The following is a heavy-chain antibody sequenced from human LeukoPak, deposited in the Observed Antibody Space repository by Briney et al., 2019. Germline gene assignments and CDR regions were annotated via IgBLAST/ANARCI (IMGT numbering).Heavy chain of an antibody. CDR1: GGSISSYY. J-gene: IGHJ4*02. Sequence: SETLSLTCTVSGGSISSYYWSWIRQPPGKGLEWIGYIYYSGSTNYNPSLKSRVTISVDTSKNQLSLKLSSVTAADTAVYYCARHAGVLGYYDSSGYYSPFDYWGQGTLVTVSS. CDR3: ARHAGVLGYYDSSGYYSPFDY. D-gene: IGHD3-22*01. V-gene: IGHV4-59*08. CDR2: IYYSGST.